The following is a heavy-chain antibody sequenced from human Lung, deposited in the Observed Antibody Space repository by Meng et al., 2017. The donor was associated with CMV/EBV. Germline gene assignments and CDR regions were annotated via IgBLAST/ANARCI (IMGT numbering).Heavy chain of an antibody. CDR1: GGSISSYY. D-gene: IGHD6-19*01. CDR2: IYYSGST. J-gene: IGHJ4*02. Sequence: SETLSLTCTVSGGSISSYYWSRIRQPPGKGLEWIGYIYYSGSTNYNPSLKSRVTISVDTSKNQFSLKLSSVTAADTAVYYCARDGPAVAPKWGQGTLVTVSS. CDR3: ARDGPAVAPK. V-gene: IGHV4-59*01.